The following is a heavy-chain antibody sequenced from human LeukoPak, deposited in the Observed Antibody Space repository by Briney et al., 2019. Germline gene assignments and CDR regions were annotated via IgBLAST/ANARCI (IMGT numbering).Heavy chain of an antibody. J-gene: IGHJ4*02. D-gene: IGHD1-14*01. Sequence: PGGSLRLSCAASGFTFDSYWMSWVRQAPGKGLEWVANIKQDGKEKYYVDLVKGWFTIYRDNDENSLYLQMHSLRSWDTAVYYCTRDPLTQPVYWGQGTLVTVSS. CDR2: IKQDGKEK. V-gene: IGHV3-7*01. CDR3: TRDPLTQPVY. CDR1: GFTFDSYW.